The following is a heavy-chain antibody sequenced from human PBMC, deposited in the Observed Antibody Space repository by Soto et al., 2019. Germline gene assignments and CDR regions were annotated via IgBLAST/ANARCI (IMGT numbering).Heavy chain of an antibody. D-gene: IGHD3-22*01. Sequence: PSETLSLTCTVSGGSISSGGYYWSWIRQHPGKGLEWIGYIYYSGSTYYNPSLKSRVTISVDTSKNQFSLKLSSVTAADTAVYYCARDAGGPRLSPDLYYYGMDVWGQGTTVTVSS. J-gene: IGHJ6*02. CDR3: ARDAGGPRLSPDLYYYGMDV. CDR2: IYYSGST. CDR1: GGSISSGGYY. V-gene: IGHV4-31*03.